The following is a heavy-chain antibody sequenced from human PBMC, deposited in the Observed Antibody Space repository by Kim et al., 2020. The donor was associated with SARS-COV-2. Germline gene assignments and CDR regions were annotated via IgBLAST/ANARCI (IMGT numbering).Heavy chain of an antibody. D-gene: IGHD3-10*01. Sequence: SLKGRVTISVDTSMNHFSLKLSSVTAADTAVYYCARERGYYGSGSYYADYWGQGTLVTVSS. CDR3: ARERGYYGSGSYYADY. J-gene: IGHJ4*02. V-gene: IGHV4-39*07.